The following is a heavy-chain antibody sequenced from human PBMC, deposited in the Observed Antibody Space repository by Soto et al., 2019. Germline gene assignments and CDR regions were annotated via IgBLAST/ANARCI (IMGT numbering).Heavy chain of an antibody. CDR2: IKSKTDGGTT. CDR3: TTDKWTVYYDSSGYPY. V-gene: IGHV3-15*01. J-gene: IGHJ4*02. D-gene: IGHD3-22*01. Sequence: GGSLRLSCAASGFTFSNAWMSWVRQAPGKGLEWVGRIKSKTDGGTTDYAAPVKGRFTISRDDSKSTLYLQMNSLKTEDTAVYYCTTDKWTVYYDSSGYPYWGQGTLVTVSS. CDR1: GFTFSNAW.